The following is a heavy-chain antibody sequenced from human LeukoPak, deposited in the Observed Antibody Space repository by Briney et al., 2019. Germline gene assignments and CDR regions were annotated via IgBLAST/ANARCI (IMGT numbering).Heavy chain of an antibody. J-gene: IGHJ2*01. CDR3: VRLVRWSSYWYFDL. CDR2: ISVYNDNT. CDR1: GYTFTSYG. V-gene: IGHV1-18*01. D-gene: IGHD4-23*01. Sequence: GASVKVSCKASGYTFTSYGISWVRQAPGQGLEWMGWISVYNDNTNYAQKLQGRVTMTTDTSTSTAYMELRSLRSDDTAVYYCVRLVRWSSYWYFDLWGPGTRVTVSS.